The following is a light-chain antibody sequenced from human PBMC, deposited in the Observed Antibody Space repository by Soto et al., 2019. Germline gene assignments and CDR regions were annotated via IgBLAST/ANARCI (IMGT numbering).Light chain of an antibody. V-gene: IGKV1-39*01. CDR1: QSISSY. CDR3: QQSYSTPLT. J-gene: IGKJ4*01. Sequence: DIQMTQSPSSLSASVGDRVTITCRASQSISSYLNWYQQKPGKAPKLLIYAASSLQSGVPSRFSGSGTGTDFTLTISSLQPEDFGTYYCQQSYSTPLTFGGGTNVDIK. CDR2: AAS.